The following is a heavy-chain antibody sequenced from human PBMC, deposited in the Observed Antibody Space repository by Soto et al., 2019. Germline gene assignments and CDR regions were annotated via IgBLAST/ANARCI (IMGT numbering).Heavy chain of an antibody. Sequence: ASVKVSCKASGGTFSSYTISWVRQAPGQGLEWMGGFDPEDGETIYAQKFQGRVTMTEDTSTDTAYMELSSLRSEDTAVYYCATRVYCSSTSCYYDVWGQGTTVTVSS. CDR3: ATRVYCSSTSCYYDV. D-gene: IGHD2-2*01. CDR1: GGTFSSYT. V-gene: IGHV1-24*01. CDR2: FDPEDGET. J-gene: IGHJ6*02.